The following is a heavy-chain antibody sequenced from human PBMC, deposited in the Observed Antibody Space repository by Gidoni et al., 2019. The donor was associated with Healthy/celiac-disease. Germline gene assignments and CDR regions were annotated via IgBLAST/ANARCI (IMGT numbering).Heavy chain of an antibody. CDR1: GFTCSDYY. CDR2: ISSSGSTI. CDR3: ASDRVEMATIITGDGHY. Sequence: QVQLVESGGGLVQPGGSLRLSCAASGFTCSDYYMSWIRQGPGKVLEWGSYISSSGSTIYYADSVKGRFTSSRDNAKNSLYLQMNSLRAEDTAVYYCASDRVEMATIITGDGHYWGQGTLVTVSS. J-gene: IGHJ4*02. V-gene: IGHV3-11*01. D-gene: IGHD5-12*01.